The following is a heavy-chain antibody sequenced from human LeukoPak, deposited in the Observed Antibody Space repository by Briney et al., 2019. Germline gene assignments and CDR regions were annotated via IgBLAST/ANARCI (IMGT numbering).Heavy chain of an antibody. V-gene: IGHV1-69*06. CDR1: GGTFSSYA. CDR2: IIPIFGTA. CDR3: ARVGCSGGSCPAWGDAFDI. D-gene: IGHD2-15*01. J-gene: IGHJ3*02. Sequence: SVKVSCKASGGTFSSYAISWVRQAPGQGLEWMGGIIPIFGTANYAQKFQGRVTITADKSTSTAYMELSSPRSEDTAVYYCARVGCSGGSCPAWGDAFDIWGQGTMVTVSS.